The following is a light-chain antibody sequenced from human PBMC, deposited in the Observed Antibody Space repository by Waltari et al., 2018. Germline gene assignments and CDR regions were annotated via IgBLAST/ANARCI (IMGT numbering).Light chain of an antibody. V-gene: IGKV3-20*01. Sequence: EIVLTQSPGTLSLSPGERATLSCRASQSVSSSYLAWYQQKPGQAPRLLIYGASSRATGIPDRCRGSWSGTDFTLTISRLEPEDFALYYGQQYGSSPPYTFGQGTKLEI. CDR3: QQYGSSPPYT. J-gene: IGKJ2*01. CDR1: QSVSSSY. CDR2: GAS.